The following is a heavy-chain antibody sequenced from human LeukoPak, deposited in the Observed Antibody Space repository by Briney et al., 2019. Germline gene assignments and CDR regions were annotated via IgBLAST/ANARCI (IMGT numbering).Heavy chain of an antibody. Sequence: ASVRVSCKASGYTFTGYYMHWGRQAPGQGLEWMGWINPNSGGTNYAQKFQGRVTMTRDTSISTAYMELSRLRSDDTAVYYCAREGLRYFDWFQSDAFDIWGQGTMVTVSS. D-gene: IGHD3-9*01. CDR2: INPNSGGT. V-gene: IGHV1-2*02. CDR1: GYTFTGYY. CDR3: AREGLRYFDWFQSDAFDI. J-gene: IGHJ3*02.